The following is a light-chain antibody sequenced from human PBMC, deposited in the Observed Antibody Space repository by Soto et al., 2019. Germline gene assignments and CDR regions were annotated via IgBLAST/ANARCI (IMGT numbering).Light chain of an antibody. CDR3: MRALEPSFT. Sequence: DIVMTQSPLSLPVTPGEPASISCRSSQRLLHSNGYNYLDWYLQKAGQSPQLLIYLGSNRASGVPDRISGSVSGTDFTLTISSVEAEDVGVHYCMRALEPSFTFGQGDKLEVK. CDR1: QRLLHSNGYNY. V-gene: IGKV2-28*01. J-gene: IGKJ2*01. CDR2: LGS.